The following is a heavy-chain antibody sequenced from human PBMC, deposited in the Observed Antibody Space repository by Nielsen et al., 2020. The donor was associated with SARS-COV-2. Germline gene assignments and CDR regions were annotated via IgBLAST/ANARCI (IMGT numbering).Heavy chain of an antibody. J-gene: IGHJ6*03. CDR3: ARAVHEYSSSSGYYYYYYMDV. CDR2: ISYDGSNK. CDR1: GFTFSSYG. Sequence: GESLKISCAASGFTFSSYGMHWVRQAPGKGLEWVAVISYDGSNKYYADSVKGRFTISRDNSKNTLYLQMNSLRAEDTAVYYCARAVHEYSSSSGYYYYYYMDVWGKGTTVTVSS. V-gene: IGHV3-30*03. D-gene: IGHD6-6*01.